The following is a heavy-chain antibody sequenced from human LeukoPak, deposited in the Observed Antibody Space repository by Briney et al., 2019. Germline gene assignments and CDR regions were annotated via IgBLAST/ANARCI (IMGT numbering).Heavy chain of an antibody. CDR2: ISAYNGNT. J-gene: IGHJ4*02. CDR3: ARVRVVMTRDYFDY. CDR1: GYTFTSYV. V-gene: IGHV1-18*01. Sequence: ASVKVSCKASGYTFTSYVISWVRQAPGQGLEWMGWISAYNGNTNYAQKLQGRVTMTTDTSTSTAYMELRSLRSDDTAVYYCARVRVVMTRDYFDYWGQGTLVTVSS. D-gene: IGHD2-21*01.